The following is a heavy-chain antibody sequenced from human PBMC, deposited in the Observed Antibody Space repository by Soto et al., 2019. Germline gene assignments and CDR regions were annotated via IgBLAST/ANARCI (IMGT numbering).Heavy chain of an antibody. CDR2: ICYYGGTI. CDR3: AKYVAVAGTALYGMDV. D-gene: IGHD6-19*01. J-gene: IGHJ6*02. V-gene: IGHV3-33*06. CDR1: GFTFSSYG. Sequence: GGSLRLSCAASGFTFSSYGMHWVRQAPGKGLERVAVICYYGGTIFYADSVKGRFTISRDNFMITVFLQMSSLRAEDTAFYYCAKYVAVAGTALYGMDVWGQGTTVTVSS.